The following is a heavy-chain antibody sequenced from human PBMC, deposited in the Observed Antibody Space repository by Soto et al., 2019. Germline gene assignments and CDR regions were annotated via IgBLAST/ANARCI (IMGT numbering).Heavy chain of an antibody. Sequence: GGSLRLSSTASGVNFTNYGMSWVRQAPGKGLEWVSAISGSGGSTYYADSVKGRFTISRDNSESTLYLQMNSLRAEDAAVYYRAKGPAAHGLYYAYYMDVWGTGTTVTVSS. CDR3: AKGPAAHGLYYAYYMDV. V-gene: IGHV3-23*01. CDR2: ISGSGGST. D-gene: IGHD2-2*01. J-gene: IGHJ6*03. CDR1: GVNFTNYG.